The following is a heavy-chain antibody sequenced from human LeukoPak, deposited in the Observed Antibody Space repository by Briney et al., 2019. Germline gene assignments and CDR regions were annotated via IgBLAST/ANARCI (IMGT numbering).Heavy chain of an antibody. J-gene: IGHJ4*02. Sequence: GGSLRLSCAASGFTFDDHGMNWVRQAPGKGLEWVSYISISGTTIYYADSVKGRFTFSRDNAKNSLYLQMNSLRAEDTAVYYCARAGRLQYGDYVAFDYWGQGTLVTVSS. V-gene: IGHV3-11*01. CDR2: ISISGTTI. CDR3: ARAGRLQYGDYVAFDY. D-gene: IGHD4-17*01. CDR1: GFTFDDHG.